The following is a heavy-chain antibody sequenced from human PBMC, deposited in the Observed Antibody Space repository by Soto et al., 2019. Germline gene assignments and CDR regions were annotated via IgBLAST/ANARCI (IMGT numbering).Heavy chain of an antibody. J-gene: IGHJ6*02. CDR2: IIPIFGTA. D-gene: IGHD6-13*01. CDR1: GGTFSSYA. Sequence: QVQLVQSGAEVKKPGSSVKVSCKASGGTFSSYAISWVRQAPGQGLEWMGGIIPIFGTANYAQKFQGRVTITADEATRTAYMGLSSLRSEDTAVYYCARGPFVAAAGTGGGYYYYYGMDVWGQGTTVTVSS. V-gene: IGHV1-69*01. CDR3: ARGPFVAAAGTGGGYYYYYGMDV.